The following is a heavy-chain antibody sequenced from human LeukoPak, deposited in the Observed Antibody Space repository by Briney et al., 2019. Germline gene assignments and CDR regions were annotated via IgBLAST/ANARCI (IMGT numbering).Heavy chain of an antibody. CDR3: ASRSSIWSGYQDTLYYFDS. V-gene: IGHV4-59*01. CDR1: GGSISSYY. Sequence: SETLSLTCTVSGGSISSYYWSWIRQPPGKRLEWIGHIYYSGSTNYNPSLKSRVTISVDTSENQFSLKLSSVTAADTAVYYCASRSSIWSGYQDTLYYFDSWGQGTLVTVSS. CDR2: IYYSGST. J-gene: IGHJ4*02. D-gene: IGHD3-3*01.